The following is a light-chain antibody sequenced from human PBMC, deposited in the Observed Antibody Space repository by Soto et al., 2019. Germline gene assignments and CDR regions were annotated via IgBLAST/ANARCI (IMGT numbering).Light chain of an antibody. CDR3: LQDFNYPLT. Sequence: AIQLTQSPSSLSASVGDRVTLTCLASQGIRNDLGWFQQKPGKAPKLLIYAASNLQSGVPSRFSGSGSGTDFTLTISSLQPEDFATYYCLQDFNYPLTFGGGTKVDIK. J-gene: IGKJ4*01. CDR1: QGIRND. V-gene: IGKV1-6*01. CDR2: AAS.